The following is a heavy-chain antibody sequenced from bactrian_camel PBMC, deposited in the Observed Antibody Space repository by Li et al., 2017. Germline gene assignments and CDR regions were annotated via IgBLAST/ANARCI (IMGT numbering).Heavy chain of an antibody. Sequence: HVQLVESGGDSVHSGGSPKLSCAASGYLYGRYCIGWFRQVPGHGREVVATIFTAGANTNYADSVRGRFTISQDNAKNTVFLQMNNLQPEDTSMYYCAKGTYAVNGEGSQGTQVTVS. D-gene: IGHD1*01. J-gene: IGHJ4*01. CDR1: GYLYGRYC. CDR2: IFTAGANT. V-gene: IGHV3S1*01.